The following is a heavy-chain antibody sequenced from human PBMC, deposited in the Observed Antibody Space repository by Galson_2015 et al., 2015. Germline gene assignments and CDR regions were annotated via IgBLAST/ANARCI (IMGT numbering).Heavy chain of an antibody. Sequence: ETLSLTCTVSGGSISSYYWSWIRQAPGKGLEWIGYIHDSGSTNYNPSLKSRVTISVDTSKNQFSLKLSSVTAADTAVYYCARNRYCSSTSCYTYFDYWGQGTLVTVSS. D-gene: IGHD2-2*02. J-gene: IGHJ4*02. V-gene: IGHV4-59*01. CDR2: IHDSGST. CDR3: ARNRYCSSTSCYTYFDY. CDR1: GGSISSYY.